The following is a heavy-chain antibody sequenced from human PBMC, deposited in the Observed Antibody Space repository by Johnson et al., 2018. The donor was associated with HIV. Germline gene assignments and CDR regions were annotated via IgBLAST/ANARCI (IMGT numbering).Heavy chain of an antibody. D-gene: IGHD1-14*01. CDR1: GFTFSSYA. V-gene: IGHV3-30*04. J-gene: IGHJ3*02. CDR3: ARDQGELRRTHAFDI. CDR2: ISYDGSNK. Sequence: QVQLVESGGGVVQPGRSLRLSCAASGFTFSSYAMHWVRQAPGPGLEWVAVISYDGSNKFYADSVKGRFTISRDNSKNTLYLQMNSLRHEDTAVYYCARDQGELRRTHAFDIWGQGTMVTVSS.